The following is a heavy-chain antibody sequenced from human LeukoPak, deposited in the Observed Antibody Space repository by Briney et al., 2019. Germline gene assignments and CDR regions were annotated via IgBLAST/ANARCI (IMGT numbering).Heavy chain of an antibody. J-gene: IGHJ5*02. V-gene: IGHV3-30*18. CDR3: AKDFSVWFGELSWDP. CDR1: GFTFGSFG. Sequence: GRSLRLSCVASGFTFGSFGIHWVRQAPGKGLEWVAIISNDGSNKYYGDSVKGRFTISRDNSKNTLYLQMNSLRAEDTAVYYCAKDFSVWFGELSWDPWGQGTLVTVSS. CDR2: ISNDGSNK. D-gene: IGHD3-10*01.